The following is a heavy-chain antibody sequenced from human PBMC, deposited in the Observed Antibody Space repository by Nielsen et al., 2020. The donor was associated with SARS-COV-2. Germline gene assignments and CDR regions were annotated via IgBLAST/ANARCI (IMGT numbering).Heavy chain of an antibody. Sequence: GGSLRLSCAASGFTFSDYYMSWIRQAPGKGLEWVSYISSSSYTNYADSVKGRFTISRDNAKNSLYLQMNSLRAEDTALYHCARVRADYYYYGMDVWGQGTTVTVSS. CDR1: GFTFSDYY. CDR3: ARVRADYYYYGMDV. CDR2: ISSSSYT. J-gene: IGHJ6*02. V-gene: IGHV3-11*05.